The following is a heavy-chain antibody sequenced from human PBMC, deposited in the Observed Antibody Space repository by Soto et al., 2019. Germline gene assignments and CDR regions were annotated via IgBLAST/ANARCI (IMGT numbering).Heavy chain of an antibody. CDR3: RVGSGSYNYFDY. Sequence: QVPLVQSGAEVKKPGSSVKVSCKASGGTFSSYTISWVRQAPGQGLEWMGRIIPILGIANYAQKFQGRVTITADKSTSTAYMELSSLRSEDTAVYYCRVGSGSYNYFDYWGQGTLVTVSS. CDR2: IIPILGIA. V-gene: IGHV1-69*02. CDR1: GGTFSSYT. D-gene: IGHD3-10*01. J-gene: IGHJ4*02.